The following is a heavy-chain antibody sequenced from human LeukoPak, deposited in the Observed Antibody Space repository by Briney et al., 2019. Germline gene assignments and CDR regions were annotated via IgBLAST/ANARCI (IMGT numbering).Heavy chain of an antibody. CDR1: GYTFTSYG. D-gene: IGHD2-2*01. Sequence: ASVKVSCKASGYTFTSYGISWVRQAPGQGLEWMGWISAYNGNTNYAQKLQGRVTMTTDTSTSTAYMELRSPRSDDTAVYYCAREGYCSSISCPQYYYYGMDVWGQGTTVTVSS. CDR3: AREGYCSSISCPQYYYYGMDV. CDR2: ISAYNGNT. J-gene: IGHJ6*02. V-gene: IGHV1-18*01.